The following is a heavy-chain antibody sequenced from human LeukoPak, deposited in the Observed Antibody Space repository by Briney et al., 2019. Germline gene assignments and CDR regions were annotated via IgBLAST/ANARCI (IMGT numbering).Heavy chain of an antibody. CDR3: ASGSGTYSPDY. CDR1: GYSFTSYW. D-gene: IGHD3-10*01. J-gene: IGHJ4*02. V-gene: IGHV5-10-1*01. Sequence: GQSLNISCQGSGYSFTSYWITWVRQMPGKGLEWMGMIAPTDSYTNYSPSFQVHVTISVDKSISTAYLQWSSLKASDTAMYFCASGSGTYSPDYWGQGTVVTVSS. CDR2: IAPTDSYT.